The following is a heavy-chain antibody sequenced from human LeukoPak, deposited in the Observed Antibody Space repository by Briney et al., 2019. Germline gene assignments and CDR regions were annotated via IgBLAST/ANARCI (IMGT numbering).Heavy chain of an antibody. V-gene: IGHV4-59*01. D-gene: IGHD3-10*01. CDR2: IYYSGST. CDR1: GGSISSYY. J-gene: IGHJ3*02. Sequence: SETLSLTCTVSGGSISSYYWSWIRQPPGKGLEWIGYIYYSGSTNYNPSLKSRVTISVDTSKNQFSLKLSSVTAADTAVYYCARDKGLWFGEPMNAFDIWGQGTMVTVSS. CDR3: ARDKGLWFGEPMNAFDI.